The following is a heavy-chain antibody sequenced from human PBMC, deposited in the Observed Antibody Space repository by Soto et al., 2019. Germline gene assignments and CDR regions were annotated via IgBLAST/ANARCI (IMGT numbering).Heavy chain of an antibody. V-gene: IGHV4-30-2*01. CDR1: GGSISSGGYS. CDR2: IYHSGST. D-gene: IGHD2-2*01. J-gene: IGHJ5*02. CDR3: AREYCSSTSCPGIDP. Sequence: PSETLSLTCAVSGGSISSGGYSWSWIRQPPGKGLEWIGYIYHSGSTYYNPSLKSRVTISVDRSKNQFSLKLSSVTAADTAVYYCAREYCSSTSCPGIDPWGQGTLVTVSS.